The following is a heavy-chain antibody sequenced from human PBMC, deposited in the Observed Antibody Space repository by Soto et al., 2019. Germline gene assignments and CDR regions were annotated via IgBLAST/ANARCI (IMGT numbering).Heavy chain of an antibody. CDR1: GFTFSSYG. D-gene: IGHD6-13*01. J-gene: IGHJ5*02. CDR3: AKAPSSINWFDP. CDR2: ISYDGSNK. V-gene: IGHV3-30*18. Sequence: QVQLVESGGGVVQPGRSLRLSCAASGFTFSSYGMHWVRQAPGKGLEWVAVISYDGSNKYYADSVKGRFTISRDNSKNTLYLQMNSLRAEDTAVYYCAKAPSSINWFDPWGQGTLVTVSS.